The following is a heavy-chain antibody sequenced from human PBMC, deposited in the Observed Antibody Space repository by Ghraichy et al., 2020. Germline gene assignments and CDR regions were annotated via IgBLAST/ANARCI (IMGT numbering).Heavy chain of an antibody. D-gene: IGHD6-6*01. Sequence: SETLSLTCTVSGDSIGSGTHYWGWIRQPPGRGLEWIGSISYSGSTYYSPSLETRVTISLDQSRNQFSLNLRSVTAADTAHYFCARGRKAPRRMVNWFDPWGQGTLVIVSS. J-gene: IGHJ5*02. CDR3: ARGRKAPRRMVNWFDP. CDR2: ISYSGST. CDR1: GDSIGSGTHY. V-gene: IGHV4-39*07.